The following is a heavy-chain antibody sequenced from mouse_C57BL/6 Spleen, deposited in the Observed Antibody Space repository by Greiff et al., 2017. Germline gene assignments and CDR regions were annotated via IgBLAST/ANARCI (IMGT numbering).Heavy chain of an antibody. V-gene: IGHV3-6*01. CDR3: ARGLGRVDY. CDR1: GYSITSGYY. D-gene: IGHD4-1*01. CDR2: ISYDGSN. J-gene: IGHJ2*01. Sequence: EVQLQESGPGLVKPSQSLSLTCSVTGYSITSGYYWNWIRQFPGNKLEWMGYISYDGSNNYNPSLKNRISITRDTSKNQFFLKLNSVTTEDTATYYCARGLGRVDYWGQGTTLTVSS.